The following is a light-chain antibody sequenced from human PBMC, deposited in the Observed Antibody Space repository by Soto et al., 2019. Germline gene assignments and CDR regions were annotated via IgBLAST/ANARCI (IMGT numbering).Light chain of an antibody. Sequence: DVVMTQSPLYLPVTLGQPASISCRSSQSLVYSDGNTYLTWFQQRPGQPPRRLIHKVSKRDSGVPDRFRGSGSGTDFTMKIRRVEAEDAGVYSCMQGRHWPYTFGQGTKLEIK. CDR1: QSLVYSDGNTY. CDR2: KVS. CDR3: MQGRHWPYT. J-gene: IGKJ2*01. V-gene: IGKV2-30*01.